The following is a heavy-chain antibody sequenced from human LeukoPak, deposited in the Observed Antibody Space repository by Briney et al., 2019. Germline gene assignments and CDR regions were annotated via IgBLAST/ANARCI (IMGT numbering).Heavy chain of an antibody. Sequence: ASVKVSCKASGYTFTGYYMHWVRQAPGQGLEWMGRINPNSGGTNYAQKFQGRVTMTRDTSISTAYMELSRLGSDDTAVYYCASDLGSYDSSGYYYYPGDYWGQGTLVTVSS. V-gene: IGHV1-2*06. D-gene: IGHD3-22*01. CDR3: ASDLGSYDSSGYYYYPGDY. CDR1: GYTFTGYY. J-gene: IGHJ4*02. CDR2: INPNSGGT.